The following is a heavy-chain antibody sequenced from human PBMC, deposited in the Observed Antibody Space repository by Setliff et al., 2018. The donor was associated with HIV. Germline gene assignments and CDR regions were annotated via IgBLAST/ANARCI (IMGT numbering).Heavy chain of an antibody. CDR1: GASISSYY. J-gene: IGHJ5*02. Sequence: SETLSLTCTVYGASISSYYWSWIRQPPGKGLEWIGYIYTSGSTNFNPPLKSRVTISVATSKNQFSLKLSSVTAAETAVYYCAIQFGVIAVPTDNWFDPWGQGTLVTVSS. D-gene: IGHD3-16*01. CDR3: AIQFGVIAVPTDNWFDP. V-gene: IGHV4-4*09. CDR2: IYTSGST.